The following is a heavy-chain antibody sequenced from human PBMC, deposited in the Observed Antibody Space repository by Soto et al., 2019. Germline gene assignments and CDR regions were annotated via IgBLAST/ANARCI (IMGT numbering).Heavy chain of an antibody. J-gene: IGHJ3*02. Sequence: QVQLQESGPGLVQPSETLSLTCSVSGGSISSYYWSWIRQPPGKGLEWIAYIYNSGTTNYNPSLKSRTTISVDTSKNQCSLKLNSVTAADTAVYYCARTYDDSGPNSGGYGFDIWGQGTMVTVSS. D-gene: IGHD3-22*01. CDR1: GGSISSYY. CDR3: ARTYDDSGPNSGGYGFDI. V-gene: IGHV4-59*01. CDR2: IYNSGTT.